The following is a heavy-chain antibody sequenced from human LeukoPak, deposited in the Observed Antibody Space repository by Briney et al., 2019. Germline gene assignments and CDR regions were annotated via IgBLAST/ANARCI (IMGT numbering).Heavy chain of an antibody. CDR2: IYYSGST. CDR3: ARDDTAMGS. V-gene: IGHV4-59*01. D-gene: IGHD5-18*01. CDR1: GGSIRSYY. J-gene: IGHJ4*02. Sequence: PSETLSLTCTVSGGSIRSYYWSWIRQPPGKGLEWIGYIYYSGSTNYNPSLKSRVTISVDTSKNQFSLKLSSVTAADTAVYYCARDDTAMGSWGQGTLVTVSS.